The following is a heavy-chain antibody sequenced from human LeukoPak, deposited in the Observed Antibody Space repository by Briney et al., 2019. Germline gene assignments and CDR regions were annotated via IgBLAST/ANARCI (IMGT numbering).Heavy chain of an antibody. D-gene: IGHD3-9*01. V-gene: IGHV4-59*08. CDR1: GGSMNSYY. Sequence: SETLSLTCSVSGGSMNSYYWSWIRQSPGKGLEWIGYIYYSGSTNYNPSLKSRVTISVDTFKNQFSLKLSSVTAADTAVYYCARHVWLQPFDYWGQGTLVTVSS. CDR2: IYYSGST. J-gene: IGHJ4*02. CDR3: ARHVWLQPFDY.